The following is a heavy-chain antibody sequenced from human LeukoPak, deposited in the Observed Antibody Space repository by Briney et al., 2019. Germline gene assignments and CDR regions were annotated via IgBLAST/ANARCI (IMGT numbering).Heavy chain of an antibody. V-gene: IGHV4-30-2*01. CDR3: ARDGYSSGWFDY. Sequence: SETLSLTCSVSGGSISSGGYYWSWIRQPPGKGLELIGYIYHSGSTYYNPSLKSRVTISVDRSKNQFSLKLSSVTAEDTAVYYCARDGYSSGWFDYWGQGTLVTVSS. D-gene: IGHD6-19*01. CDR2: IYHSGST. CDR1: GGSISSGGYY. J-gene: IGHJ4*02.